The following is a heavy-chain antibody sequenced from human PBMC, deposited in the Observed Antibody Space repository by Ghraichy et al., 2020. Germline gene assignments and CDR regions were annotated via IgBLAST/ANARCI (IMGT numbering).Heavy chain of an antibody. CDR1: GFTFSDYY. CDR2: ISSSSSYT. CDR3: ARELAAAGDYYGMDV. V-gene: IGHV3-11*06. D-gene: IGHD6-13*01. J-gene: IGHJ6*02. Sequence: SLNISCAASGFTFSDYYMSWIRQAPGKGLEWVSYISSSSSYTNYADSVKGRFTISRDNAKNSLYLQMNSLRAEDTAVYYCARELAAAGDYYGMDVWGQGTTVTVSS.